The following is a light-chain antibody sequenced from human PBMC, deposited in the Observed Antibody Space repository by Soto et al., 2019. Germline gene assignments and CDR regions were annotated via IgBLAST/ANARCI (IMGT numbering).Light chain of an antibody. CDR1: SSDVGSYNL. V-gene: IGLV2-23*01. J-gene: IGLJ2*01. CDR2: EGN. CDR3: CSYAGYGKVI. Sequence: QSALTQPASVSGSPGQSITISCTGTSSDVGSYNLVSWYQQHPGKAPKLMIYEGNKRPSGVSNCFSGSRSGNTASLTISGLQAEDEADYYCCSYAGYGKVIFGGGTKVTVL.